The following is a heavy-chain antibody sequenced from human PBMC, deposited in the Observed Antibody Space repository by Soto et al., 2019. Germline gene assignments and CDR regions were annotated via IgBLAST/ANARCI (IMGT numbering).Heavy chain of an antibody. D-gene: IGHD6-19*01. J-gene: IGHJ4*02. V-gene: IGHV4-34*01. Sequence: QVQLQQWGAGLLKPSETLSLTCAVYGGSFSGYYWSWIRQPPGKGLEWIGEINHSGSTNSNPSLNRRVTISIARSNTQFSLKLSSVTAADTAVYYCARGEQWLTKRGGYFDYWGQGTLVTVSS. CDR3: ARGEQWLTKRGGYFDY. CDR2: INHSGST. CDR1: GGSFSGYY.